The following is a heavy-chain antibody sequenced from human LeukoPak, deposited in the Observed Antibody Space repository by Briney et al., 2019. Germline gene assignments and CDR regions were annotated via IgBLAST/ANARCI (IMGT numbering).Heavy chain of an antibody. CDR1: GFTFSSYA. J-gene: IGHJ4*02. D-gene: IGHD1-26*01. CDR3: ARLFAAVGATFLDY. V-gene: IGHV3-64*01. CDR2: ISSNGGST. Sequence: GGSLRLSCAASGFTFSSYAMHWVRQAPGKGLEYVSAISSNGGSTYYANSVKGRFTISRDNSKNTLYLQMGSLRAEDIAVYYCARLFAAVGATFLDYWGQGTLVTVSS.